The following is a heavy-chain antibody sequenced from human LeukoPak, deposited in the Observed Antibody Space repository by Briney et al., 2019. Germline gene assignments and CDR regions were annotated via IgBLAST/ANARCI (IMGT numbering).Heavy chain of an antibody. CDR1: GFTFSNYA. D-gene: IGHD3-22*01. J-gene: IGHJ1*01. CDR2: IYYSGST. V-gene: IGHV4-38-2*01. Sequence: PGGSLRLSCVASGFTFSNYAMSWVRQAPGKGLEWIGSIYYSGSTYYNPSLKSRVTISVDTSKNQFSLKLSSVTAADTAVYYCARAPPPEYGITMIVVARPQYFQHWGQGTLVTVSS. CDR3: ARAPPPEYGITMIVVARPQYFQH.